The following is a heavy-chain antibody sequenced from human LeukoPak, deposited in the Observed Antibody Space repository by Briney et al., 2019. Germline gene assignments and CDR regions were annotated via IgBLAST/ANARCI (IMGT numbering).Heavy chain of an antibody. V-gene: IGHV3-53*01. CDR1: GFTVSSNY. D-gene: IGHD1-1*01. CDR3: ARVRYGWFDP. J-gene: IGHJ5*02. Sequence: AGGSLRLSCAASGFTVSSNYMSWVRQAPGKGLEWVSVIYSGGSTYYADSVKGRFTISRDNSKNTLYLQMNSLRAEDTAVYYCARVRYGWFDPWGQGTLVTVSS. CDR2: IYSGGST.